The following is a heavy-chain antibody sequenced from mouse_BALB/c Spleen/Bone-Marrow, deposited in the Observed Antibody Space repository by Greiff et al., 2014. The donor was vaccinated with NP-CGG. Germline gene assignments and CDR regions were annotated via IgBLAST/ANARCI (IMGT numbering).Heavy chain of an antibody. D-gene: IGHD2-3*01. CDR1: GFSLTSYG. V-gene: IGHV2-9*02. CDR2: IWAGGST. CDR3: ARVYLWYFDV. Sequence: VQLVESGPGLVAPSQSLSITCTVSGFSLTSYGVHWVRQPPGKGLEWLGVIWAGGSTNYNSALMSRLSISKDNSKSQLFLKMNSLQTDDTAMYYCARVYLWYFDVWGAGTTVTVSS. J-gene: IGHJ1*01.